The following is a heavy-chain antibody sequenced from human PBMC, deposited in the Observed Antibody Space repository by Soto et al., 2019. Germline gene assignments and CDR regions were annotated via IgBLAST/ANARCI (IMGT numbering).Heavy chain of an antibody. J-gene: IGHJ4*02. Sequence: EVQLVESGGGLVQPGGSLRLTCAASGFPFSIYSMNWVREAPGKGLEWSSYITSDTNTIKYADSVKGRFTISRDNAKNLVYLQMNSLRDEDTDVYFCAIEVEGHFDYWGQGTVVTVSS. CDR1: GFPFSIYS. D-gene: IGHD1-1*01. CDR3: AIEVEGHFDY. CDR2: ITSDTNTI. V-gene: IGHV3-48*02.